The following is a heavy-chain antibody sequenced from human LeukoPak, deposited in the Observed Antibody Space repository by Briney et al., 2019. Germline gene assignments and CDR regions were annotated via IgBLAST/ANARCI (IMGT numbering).Heavy chain of an antibody. CDR3: ARSLAAAGTDQDYYYYYMDV. CDR2: VIPIFGTA. V-gene: IGHV1-69*05. CDR1: GGTFSSYA. J-gene: IGHJ6*03. Sequence: GSSVKVSCKASGGTFSSYAISWVRQAPGQGLEWMGGVIPIFGTANYAQKFQGRVTITTDESTSTAYMELSSLRSEDTAVYYCARSLAAAGTDQDYYYYYMDVWGKGTTVTVSS. D-gene: IGHD6-13*01.